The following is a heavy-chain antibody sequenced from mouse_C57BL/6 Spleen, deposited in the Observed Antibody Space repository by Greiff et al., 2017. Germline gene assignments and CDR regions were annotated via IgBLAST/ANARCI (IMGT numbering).Heavy chain of an antibody. V-gene: IGHV5-9*01. CDR3: ARHLHYYGSSPIFAY. J-gene: IGHJ3*01. CDR1: GFTFSSYT. D-gene: IGHD1-1*01. CDR2: ISGGGGNT. Sequence: EVQVVESGGGLVKPGGSLKLSCAASGFTFSSYTMSWVRQTPEKRLEWVATISGGGGNTYYPDSVKGRFTISRDNAKNTLYLQMSSLRSEDTALYYCARHLHYYGSSPIFAYWGQGTLVTVSA.